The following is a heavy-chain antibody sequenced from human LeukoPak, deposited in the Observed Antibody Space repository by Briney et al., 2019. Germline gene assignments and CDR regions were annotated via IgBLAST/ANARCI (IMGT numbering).Heavy chain of an antibody. CDR3: ARGPLMSAGGGVDP. J-gene: IGHJ5*02. V-gene: IGHV4-4*07. CDR1: GVSISNYF. D-gene: IGHD6-13*01. Sequence: SETLSLTCSVSGVSISNYFWSWIRQSAGKGLEWIGRDSIRGGTNYNPSLASRVSMSIDTSKSQFSLKLTSVTAADTAVYCCARGPLMSAGGGVDPWGQGTLVTVSS. CDR2: DSIRGGT.